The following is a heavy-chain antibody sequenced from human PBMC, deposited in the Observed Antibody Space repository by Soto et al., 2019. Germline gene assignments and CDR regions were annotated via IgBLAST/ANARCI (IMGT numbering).Heavy chain of an antibody. J-gene: IGHJ4*02. Sequence: PGESLKISCKGSGYSFTSYWIGWVRHMPGKGLGWMGIIYPGDSDTRYSPSFQGQVTISADKSISTAYLQWSSLKASDTAMYDCARSRILRWNFDYWGQGTLVTVSS. D-gene: IGHD2-15*01. CDR1: GYSFTSYW. CDR3: ARSRILRWNFDY. CDR2: IYPGDSDT. V-gene: IGHV5-51*01.